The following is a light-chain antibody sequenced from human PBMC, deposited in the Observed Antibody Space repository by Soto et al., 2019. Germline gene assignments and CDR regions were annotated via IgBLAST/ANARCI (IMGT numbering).Light chain of an antibody. V-gene: IGLV1-51*01. CDR1: SSNIGNNY. CDR2: DNN. CDR3: ATWDYSLTGEV. Sequence: QSVLTQSPSVSAAPGQKVTISCSGSSSNIGNNYVSWYQQLPGTAPKLLIYDNNKRPSGIPDRFSGSKSGTSGTLDITGLQTGDEADYYCATWDYSLTGEVFGGGTKLTVL. J-gene: IGLJ2*01.